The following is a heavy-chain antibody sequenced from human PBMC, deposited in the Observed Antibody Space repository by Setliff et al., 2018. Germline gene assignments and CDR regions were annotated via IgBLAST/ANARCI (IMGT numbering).Heavy chain of an antibody. J-gene: IGHJ3*02. CDR2: INHGGST. CDR1: GASFSDYY. V-gene: IGHV4-34*01. Sequence: SETLSLTCTVYGASFSDYYWGWIRQPPGKGLEWIAEINHGGSTTYHPSLKSRLTMSVDTSKNQFSLTLTSVTAADTALYYCRQAVVGRDVFDIWGQGTVVTVSS. CDR3: RQAVVGRDVFDI. D-gene: IGHD1-1*01.